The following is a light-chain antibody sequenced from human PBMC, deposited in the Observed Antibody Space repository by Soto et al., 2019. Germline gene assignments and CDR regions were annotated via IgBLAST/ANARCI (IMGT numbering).Light chain of an antibody. V-gene: IGKV3-20*01. CDR3: QQYGSSPLYT. J-gene: IGKJ2*01. CDR2: GAS. CDR1: QSVSTGY. Sequence: EHVLTQSPGTLSLSPGERANLSCRAGQSVSTGYLAWYQQQPGQAPRLPIYGASSRAPGIPDRFSGSGSGTDFTLTISRLEPEDVAGYYCQQYGSSPLYTCGQGTMLEIK.